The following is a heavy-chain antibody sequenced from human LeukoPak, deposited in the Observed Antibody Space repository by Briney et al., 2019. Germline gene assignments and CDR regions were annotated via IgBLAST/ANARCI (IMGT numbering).Heavy chain of an antibody. J-gene: IGHJ6*03. CDR2: IFPILGIA. CDR1: LGTLSRYA. V-gene: IGHV1-69*10. Sequence: VTVSFMPSLGTLSRYAISGVRQAPGQGGQWMGRIFPILGIANYAQKFQGRVTITADKSTSTAYMELSSLRSDDTAVYYCARGRRERWLQLRYYYMDVWGKGTTVTVSS. D-gene: IGHD5-24*01. CDR3: ARGRRERWLQLRYYYMDV.